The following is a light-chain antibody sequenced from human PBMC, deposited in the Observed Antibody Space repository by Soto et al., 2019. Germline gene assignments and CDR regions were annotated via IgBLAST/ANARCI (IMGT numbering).Light chain of an antibody. CDR2: DAS. Sequence: EIVLTQSPATLSLSPGERATLSCRASQTVRSYLDWYQQKPGQAPRLLTYDASNRATGIPARFSGSGSGTDFTLTISSLEPEDFAVYYCQQRSNWPPITFGQGTRLEIK. J-gene: IGKJ5*01. CDR1: QTVRSY. CDR3: QQRSNWPPIT. V-gene: IGKV3-11*01.